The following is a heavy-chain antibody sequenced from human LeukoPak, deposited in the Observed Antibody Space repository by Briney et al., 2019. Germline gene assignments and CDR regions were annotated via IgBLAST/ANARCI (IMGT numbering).Heavy chain of an antibody. J-gene: IGHJ4*02. CDR3: AREFGHCYGDNCFYFFDT. CDR2: INTYKGDA. Sequence: ASVKVSCKASGYTLTNYNISWVRQAPGQGLEWMGWINTYKGDALYAQKLQGRVTMTADTSTNTAYMELRSLRFDDTAVYYCAREFGHCYGDNCFYFFDTWGQGFRVTVSS. V-gene: IGHV1-18*01. CDR1: GYTLTNYN. D-gene: IGHD4-23*01.